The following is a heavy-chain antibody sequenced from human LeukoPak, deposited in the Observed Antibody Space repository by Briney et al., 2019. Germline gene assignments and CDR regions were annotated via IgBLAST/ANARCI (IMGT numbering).Heavy chain of an antibody. CDR2: INPSGGST. J-gene: IGHJ6*02. D-gene: IGHD2-2*01. CDR3: ARDRGYCSSTSCYSLHYYGMDV. CDR1: GYTFTSYY. V-gene: IGHV1-46*01. Sequence: ASVKVSCKASGYTFTSYYMHWVRQAPGQGLEWMGIINPSGGSTSYAQKFQGRVTMTRDTSTSTVYMELSSLRSEGTAVYYCARDRGYCSSTSCYSLHYYGMDVWGQGTTVTVSS.